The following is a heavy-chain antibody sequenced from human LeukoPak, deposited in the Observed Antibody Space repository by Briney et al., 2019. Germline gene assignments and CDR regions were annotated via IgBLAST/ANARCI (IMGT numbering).Heavy chain of an antibody. Sequence: ASVKVPCKASGYTFTGYYIHWVRQAPGQGLEWMGWIHPNSGGTKFAQKFQGRVTMTRDSSISTAYMEVSSLRSDDTAVYYCARAPAGGPLRFFDYWGQGTLVTVSS. V-gene: IGHV1-2*02. CDR1: GYTFTGYY. CDR2: IHPNSGGT. J-gene: IGHJ4*02. CDR3: ARAPAGGPLRFFDY. D-gene: IGHD3-3*01.